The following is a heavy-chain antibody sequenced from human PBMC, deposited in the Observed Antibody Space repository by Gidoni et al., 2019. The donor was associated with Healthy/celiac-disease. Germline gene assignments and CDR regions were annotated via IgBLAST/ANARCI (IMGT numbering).Heavy chain of an antibody. CDR3: ARRDSLDV. Sequence: QVQLQQWGAGLLKPSETLSLTCAVYGGSFSGYYWSWIRQPPGKGLEWIGEINHSGSTNYNPSLKSRFTISVDTSKNQFSLKLSSVTAADTAVYYCARRDSLDVWGQGTTVTVSS. D-gene: IGHD2-21*01. CDR1: GGSFSGYY. CDR2: INHSGST. V-gene: IGHV4-34*01. J-gene: IGHJ6*02.